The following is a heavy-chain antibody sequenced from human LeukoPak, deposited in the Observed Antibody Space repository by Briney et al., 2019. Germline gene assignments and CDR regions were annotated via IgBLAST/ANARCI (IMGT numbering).Heavy chain of an antibody. Sequence: KTGGSLRLSCAASGFTFSSYSMNWVRQAPGKGLEWVSSISSSSSYIYYADSVKGRFTISRDNAKNSLYLQMNSLRAEDTAVYYCARDLVGSWSRGYYYMDVWGKGTTVTVSS. CDR2: ISSSSSYI. J-gene: IGHJ6*03. CDR3: ARDLVGSWSRGYYYMDV. CDR1: GFTFSSYS. V-gene: IGHV3-21*01. D-gene: IGHD6-13*01.